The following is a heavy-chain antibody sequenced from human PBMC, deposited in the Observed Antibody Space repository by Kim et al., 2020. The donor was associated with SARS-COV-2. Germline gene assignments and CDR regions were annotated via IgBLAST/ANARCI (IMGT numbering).Heavy chain of an antibody. D-gene: IGHD4-4*01. CDR3: ARDWNSDYVLDD. J-gene: IGHJ4*02. V-gene: IGHV3-66*01. Sequence: YADSLKCRFTISRDNSKNTLYLQMISMKVEDSAMYFGARDWNSDYVLDDWGPGTLVTVSS.